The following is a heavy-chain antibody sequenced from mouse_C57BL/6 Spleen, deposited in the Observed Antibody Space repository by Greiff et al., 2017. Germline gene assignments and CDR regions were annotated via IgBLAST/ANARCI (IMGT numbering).Heavy chain of an antibody. CDR2: IRNKANGYTT. CDR1: GFTFTDYY. CDR3: ARYIHSYDAMDY. J-gene: IGHJ4*01. D-gene: IGHD1-1*02. Sequence: EVHLVESGGGLVQPGGSLSLSCAASGFTFTDYYMSWVRQPPGKALEWLGFIRNKANGYTTEYSASVKGRFTISRDNSQSILYLQMNALRAEDSATYYCARYIHSYDAMDYWGQGTSVTVSS. V-gene: IGHV7-3*01.